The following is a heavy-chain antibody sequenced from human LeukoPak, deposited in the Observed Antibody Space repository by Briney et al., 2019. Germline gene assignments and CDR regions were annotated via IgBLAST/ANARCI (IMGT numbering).Heavy chain of an antibody. CDR3: ARDSSGCYLIDY. CDR2: IWYDGSNK. J-gene: IGHJ4*02. CDR1: GFTFSSYG. V-gene: IGHV3-33*01. D-gene: IGHD6-19*01. Sequence: GRSLRLSCEASGFTFSSYGMHWVRQAPGKGLEWVAVIWYDGSNKYYADSVKGRFTISRDNSKNTLYLQMNSLRAEDTAVYYCARDSSGCYLIDYWGPGTLVTVSS.